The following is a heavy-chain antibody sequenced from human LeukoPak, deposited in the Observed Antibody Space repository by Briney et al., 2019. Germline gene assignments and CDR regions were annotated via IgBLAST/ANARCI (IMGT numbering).Heavy chain of an antibody. D-gene: IGHD3-10*01. J-gene: IGHJ5*02. CDR1: GGSISSFY. Sequence: SETLSLTCTVSGGSISSFYWSWIRQPAGKALEWIGRIYTSGSTNYNPSLKSRVTTSVDTSKNQFSLKLSSMTAADTAIYYCARDSGTTGEVKFDPWGQGTLVTVSS. V-gene: IGHV4-4*07. CDR3: ARDSGTTGEVKFDP. CDR2: IYTSGST.